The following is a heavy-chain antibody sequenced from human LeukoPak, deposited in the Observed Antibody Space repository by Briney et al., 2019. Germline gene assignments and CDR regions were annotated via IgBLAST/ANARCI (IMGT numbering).Heavy chain of an antibody. D-gene: IGHD6-19*01. V-gene: IGHV4-34*01. CDR1: GGSFSGYY. J-gene: IGHJ4*02. CDR3: ARRGSGWGI. Sequence: SETLSLTCNVYGGSFSGYYWSWIRQPPGKGLEWIAEINHSGSTNYNPSLKSRVTTSLDTSKNQFSLKLSSVSAADTAAYYCARRGSGWGIWGQGTLVTVSS. CDR2: INHSGST.